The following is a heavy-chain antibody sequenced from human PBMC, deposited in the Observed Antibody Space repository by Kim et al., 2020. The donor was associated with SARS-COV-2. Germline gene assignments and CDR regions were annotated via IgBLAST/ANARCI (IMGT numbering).Heavy chain of an antibody. J-gene: IGHJ6*01. D-gene: IGHD2-15*01. CDR1: GFTVNNNY. Sequence: GGSLRLSCAGSGFTVNNNYMSWVRQAPGRGLEWISVTYSGTTYAADSVEGRFSISRDIAKNTFYLQINSLRVDDTAMYYCARVSGYCRGGSCRGGMDVWG. CDR2: TYSGTT. V-gene: IGHV3-53*01. CDR3: ARVSGYCRGGSCRGGMDV.